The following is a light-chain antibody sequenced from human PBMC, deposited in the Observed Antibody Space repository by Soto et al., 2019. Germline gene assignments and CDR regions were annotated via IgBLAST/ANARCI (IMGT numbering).Light chain of an antibody. CDR3: QQYSVYWT. J-gene: IGKJ1*01. Sequence: DIQMTQSPSSLSASVGDRVTIICRASQSVSTRLAWYQQKPGEAPKVLIYDASSWAGGVPSRFTGSGSGTEFTLTINSLQPDDFATYYCQQYSVYWTFGQGTKVEIK. CDR1: QSVSTR. CDR2: DAS. V-gene: IGKV1-5*02.